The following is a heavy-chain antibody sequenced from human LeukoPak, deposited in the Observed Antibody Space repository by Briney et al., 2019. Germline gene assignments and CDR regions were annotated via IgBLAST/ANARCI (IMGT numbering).Heavy chain of an antibody. CDR1: GFTFDDYT. D-gene: IGHD6-6*01. J-gene: IGHJ3*02. CDR3: AKGDRIVARDAFDI. Sequence: GGSLRLSCAACGFTFDDYTMHWVRQAPGKGLEWVSLISWDGGSTHYADSVKGRFTISRDNSKNSLYLQMNSLRTEDTALYYCAKGDRIVARDAFDIWGQGTMVTVSS. V-gene: IGHV3-43*01. CDR2: ISWDGGST.